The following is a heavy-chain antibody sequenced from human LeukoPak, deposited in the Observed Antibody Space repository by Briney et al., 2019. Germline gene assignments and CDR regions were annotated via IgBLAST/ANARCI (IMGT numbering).Heavy chain of an antibody. Sequence: ASVEVSCKASGYTFTGYYMHWVRQAPGQELEWMGWINPNSGGTNYAQKFQGRVTMTRDTSISTAYMELSRLRSDDTAVYYCARDTYYDSSGYDDWGQGTLVTVSS. CDR3: ARDTYYDSSGYDD. CDR1: GYTFTGYY. D-gene: IGHD3-22*01. CDR2: INPNSGGT. V-gene: IGHV1-2*02. J-gene: IGHJ4*02.